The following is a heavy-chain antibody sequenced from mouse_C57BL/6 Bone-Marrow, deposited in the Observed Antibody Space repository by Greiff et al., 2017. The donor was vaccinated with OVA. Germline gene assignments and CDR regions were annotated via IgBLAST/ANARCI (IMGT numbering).Heavy chain of an antibody. CDR2: IDPSDSET. CDR1: GYTFTSYW. Sequence: VKLQQPGAELVRPGSSVKLSCKASGYTFTSYWMHWVKQRPIQGLEWIGNIDPSDSETHYNQKFKDKATLTVDKSSSTAYMQLSSLTSEDSAVYYCASFITTVVAGFYFDYWGQGTTLTVSS. J-gene: IGHJ2*01. CDR3: ASFITTVVAGFYFDY. V-gene: IGHV1-52*01. D-gene: IGHD1-1*01.